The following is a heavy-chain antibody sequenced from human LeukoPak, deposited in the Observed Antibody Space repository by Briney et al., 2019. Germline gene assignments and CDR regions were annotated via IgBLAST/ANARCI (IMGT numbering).Heavy chain of an antibody. CDR1: GGSISSYY. J-gene: IGHJ5*02. CDR3: ARDAAAWELLGRFDP. CDR2: IYYSGST. Sequence: KPSETLSLTCTVSGGSISSYYWSWIRQPPGKGLEWIGDIYYSGSTNYNPSLKSRVTISVDTSKNQFSLKLSSVTAADTAVYYCARDAAAWELLGRFDPWGQGTLVTVSS. D-gene: IGHD1-26*01. V-gene: IGHV4-59*01.